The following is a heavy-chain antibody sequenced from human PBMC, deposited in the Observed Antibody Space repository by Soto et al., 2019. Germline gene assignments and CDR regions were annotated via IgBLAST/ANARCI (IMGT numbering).Heavy chain of an antibody. D-gene: IGHD6-19*01. CDR3: AKDRRVVAVAAPFDY. V-gene: IGHV3-30*18. CDR1: GFTFSSYG. CDR2: ISYDGSNK. J-gene: IGHJ4*02. Sequence: QVQLVESGGGVVQPGRSLRLSCAASGFTFSSYGMHWVRQAPGKGLEWVADISYDGSNKYYADSVTGRFTISRDNSKNPLFLQMNRLTAEDTAVYYCAKDRRVVAVAAPFDYWGQGTLVTVSS.